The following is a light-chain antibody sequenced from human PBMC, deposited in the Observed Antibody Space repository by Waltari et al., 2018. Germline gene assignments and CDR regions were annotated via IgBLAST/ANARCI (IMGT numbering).Light chain of an antibody. CDR3: QQYESSIFT. V-gene: IGKV1-33*01. J-gene: IGKJ3*01. CDR1: QDISNY. CDR2: DAS. Sequence: DIQMTQSPSSLSASVGDRVTITCQASQDISNYLNWYQQKPGKAPKLLIYDASNLETGVPSRFSGGGSGTDFTFTISSLQPEDIATYYCQQYESSIFTFGPGTKVDIK.